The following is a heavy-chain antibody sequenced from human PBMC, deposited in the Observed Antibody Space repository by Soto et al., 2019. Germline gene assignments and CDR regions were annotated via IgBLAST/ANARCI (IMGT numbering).Heavy chain of an antibody. V-gene: IGHV3-23*01. Sequence: EVQLLDSGGGLVQPGGSLRLSCAASGFTFSNYVMNWVRQAPGKGLDWVSAISASGGSTYYADSVKGRFTISRDNSKNTLYLQMSSLRDDDTAVYYCAKATLGSGSDLDYWAQGPMATVSA. CDR2: ISASGGST. CDR1: GFTFSNYV. J-gene: IGHJ4*02. D-gene: IGHD3-3*01. CDR3: AKATLGSGSDLDY.